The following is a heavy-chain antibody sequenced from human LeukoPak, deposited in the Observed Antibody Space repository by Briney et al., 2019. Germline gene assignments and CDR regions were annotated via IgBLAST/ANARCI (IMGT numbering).Heavy chain of an antibody. Sequence: ASVKVSCKASGYTFTDYYMHWVQQAPGKGLEWMGLVDPEDGETIYAEKFQGRVTITADTSTDTAYMELSSLRSEDTAVYYCATDLGLELRYWGQGTLVTVSS. V-gene: IGHV1-69-2*01. CDR1: GYTFTDYY. D-gene: IGHD1-7*01. CDR3: ATDLGLELRY. J-gene: IGHJ4*02. CDR2: VDPEDGET.